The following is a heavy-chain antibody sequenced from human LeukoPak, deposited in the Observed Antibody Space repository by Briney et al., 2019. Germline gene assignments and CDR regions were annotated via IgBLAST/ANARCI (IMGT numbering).Heavy chain of an antibody. CDR1: GFTIRDYA. CDR2: PSATGDYT. CDR3: AKKPALIKYPFDN. V-gene: IGHV3-23*01. D-gene: IGHD2-2*01. Sequence: GSLRFSCVGSGFTIRDYAMGWVRQAPGKGLEWVSVPSATGDYTEYADSVRGRFTISRDTSQNTLSLQMYSLRAEDTALYYCAKKPALIKYPFDNWGQGTLVTVSS. J-gene: IGHJ4*02.